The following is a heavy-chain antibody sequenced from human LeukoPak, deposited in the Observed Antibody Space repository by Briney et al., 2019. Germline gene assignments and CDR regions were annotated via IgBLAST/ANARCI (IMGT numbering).Heavy chain of an antibody. J-gene: IGHJ4*02. V-gene: IGHV1-69*01. CDR2: IIPIFGTA. CDR3: ASSTPTGLYYFDY. D-gene: IGHD3-10*01. Sequence: SVKVSCQASGGTFISYAISWVRQAPGQGLEWMGGIIPIFGTANYAQKFQGRVTITADESTSTAYMELSSLRSEDTAVYYCASSTPTGLYYFDYWGQGTLVTVSS. CDR1: GGTFISYA.